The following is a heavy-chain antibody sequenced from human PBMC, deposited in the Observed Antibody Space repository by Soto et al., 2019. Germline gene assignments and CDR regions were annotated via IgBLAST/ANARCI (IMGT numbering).Heavy chain of an antibody. D-gene: IGHD6-6*01. CDR1: GFTFSSYA. CDR3: ARARWTLIAARPRYYCYGMDV. Sequence: GGSLRLSCAASGFTFSSYAMHWVRQAPGKGLEWVAVISYDGSNKYYADSVKGRFTISRDNSKNTLYLQMNSLRAEDTAVYYCARARWTLIAARPRYYCYGMDVWGQGATVTVSS. J-gene: IGHJ6*02. CDR2: ISYDGSNK. V-gene: IGHV3-30-3*01.